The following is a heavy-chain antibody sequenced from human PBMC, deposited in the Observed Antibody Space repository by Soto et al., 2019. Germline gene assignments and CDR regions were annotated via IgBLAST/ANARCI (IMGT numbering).Heavy chain of an antibody. J-gene: IGHJ6*03. CDR3: ASSGMWYSYGPPSYYYMNV. CDR2: IYYSGST. CDR1: GGSISSYY. Sequence: LSLTCTVSGGSISSYYWSWIRQPPGKGLEWIGYIYYSGSTNYNPSLKSRVTISVDTYKNQFSLKLSSVTAADTAVYYCASSGMWYSYGPPSYYYMNVGGKG. D-gene: IGHD5-18*01. V-gene: IGHV4-59*01.